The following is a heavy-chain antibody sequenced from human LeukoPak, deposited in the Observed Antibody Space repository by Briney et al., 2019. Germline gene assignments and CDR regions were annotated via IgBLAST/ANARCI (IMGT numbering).Heavy chain of an antibody. CDR2: ISGSGGNT. V-gene: IGHV3-23*01. CDR1: GSSISSSTYY. CDR3: AKEGAGFRVDI. Sequence: ETLSLTCSVSGSSISSSTYYWGWIRQPPGKGLEWVSTISGSGGNTYYADSVKVRFTISRDNSKNTVYLQMNSLRAEDTAVYYCAKEGAGFRVDIWGHGTMVTVSS. D-gene: IGHD3-10*01. J-gene: IGHJ3*02.